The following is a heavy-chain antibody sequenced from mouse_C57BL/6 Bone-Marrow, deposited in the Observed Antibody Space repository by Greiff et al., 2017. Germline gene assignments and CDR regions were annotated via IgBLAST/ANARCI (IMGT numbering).Heavy chain of an antibody. CDR2: ISGGGGNT. J-gene: IGHJ3*01. V-gene: IGHV5-9*01. Sequence: EVKLMESGGGLVKPGGSLKLSCAASGFTFSSYTMSWVRQTPEKRLEWVATISGGGGNTYYPDSVKGRFTISRDNAKNTLYLQMSSLRSEDTDLYYCARHAGFAYWGQGTLVTVSA. CDR1: GFTFSSYT. CDR3: ARHAGFAY.